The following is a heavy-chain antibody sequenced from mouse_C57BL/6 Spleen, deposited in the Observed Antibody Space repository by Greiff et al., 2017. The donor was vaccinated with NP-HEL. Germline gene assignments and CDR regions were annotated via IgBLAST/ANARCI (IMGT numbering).Heavy chain of an antibody. V-gene: IGHV1-4*01. CDR3: ARDRDYYGSSYDFDY. CDR2: INPSSGYT. D-gene: IGHD1-1*01. J-gene: IGHJ2*01. CDR1: GYTFTSYT. Sequence: VQLQQSGAELARPGASVKMSCKASGYTFTSYTMHWVKQRPGQGLEWIGYINPSSGYTKYNQKFKDKATLTADKSSSTAYMQLSSLTSEDSAVYYCARDRDYYGSSYDFDYWGQGTTLTVSS.